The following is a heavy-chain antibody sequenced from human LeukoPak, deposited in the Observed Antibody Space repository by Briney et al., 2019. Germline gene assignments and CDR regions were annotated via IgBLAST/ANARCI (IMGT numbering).Heavy chain of an antibody. D-gene: IGHD4-17*01. CDR1: GFTFSSYS. J-gene: IGHJ4*02. CDR2: ISSSSSYI. CDR3: ARGGAGDPTFDY. V-gene: IGHV3-21*01. Sequence: GGSLRLSCAASGFTFSSYSTNWVRQAPGKGLEWVSSISSSSSYIYYADSVKGRFTISRDNAKNSLYLQMNSLRAEDTAVYYCARGGAGDPTFDYWGQGTLVTVSS.